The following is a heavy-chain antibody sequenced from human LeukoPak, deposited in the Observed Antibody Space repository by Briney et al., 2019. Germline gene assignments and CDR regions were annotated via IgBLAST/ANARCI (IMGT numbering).Heavy chain of an antibody. CDR3: ARVPGRVVGVVISPFDY. CDR1: GCSISSSSYY. J-gene: IGHJ4*02. V-gene: IGHV4-39*01. D-gene: IGHD3-3*01. Sequence: SETLSLTSTVSGCSISSSSYYWGWIRQPPGRGLEWIGSIYYSGSTSYNPSLKRLDTISVDRSKNQFSVKLSSVTGADTAVYYCARVPGRVVGVVISPFDYWGQGTLVTVSS. CDR2: IYYSGST.